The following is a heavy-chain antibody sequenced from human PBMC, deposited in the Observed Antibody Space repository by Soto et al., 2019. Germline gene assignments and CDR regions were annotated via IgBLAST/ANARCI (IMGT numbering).Heavy chain of an antibody. CDR2: IWNDGIRK. Sequence: GGSLRLSCAASGFTFSKYGMHWVRQAPGKGLDWVALIWNDGIRKVYVDSVKGRFTISRDNSKNTLDLQMNNLRDEDTAVYYWARDDDTDANALDYWGPGTLVTVSS. CDR3: ARDDDTDANALDY. J-gene: IGHJ4*02. CDR1: GFTFSKYG. V-gene: IGHV3-33*01.